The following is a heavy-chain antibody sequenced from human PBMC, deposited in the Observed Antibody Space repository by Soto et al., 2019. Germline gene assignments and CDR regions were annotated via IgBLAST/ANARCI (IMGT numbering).Heavy chain of an antibody. V-gene: IGHV3-73*02. CDR2: IRNKADKYAT. CDR1: GLTFSASA. CDR3: TTDWGSGTHYARAFDV. Sequence: EVQLVESGGGLVQPGGSLKLSCVASGLTFSASAMHWVRQASGKGLEWVGRIRNKADKYATVYAAPVKGRFTISRDESKNTVDLQMNSLITEDTAVYYCTTDWGSGTHYARAFDVWGQGTMVTVSS. J-gene: IGHJ3*01. D-gene: IGHD3-16*01.